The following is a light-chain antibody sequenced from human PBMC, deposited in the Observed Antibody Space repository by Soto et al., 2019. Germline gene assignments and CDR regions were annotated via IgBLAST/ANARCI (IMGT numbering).Light chain of an antibody. CDR3: LQYNTYFRT. J-gene: IGKJ1*01. Sequence: DIQMTQSPATLSSSVGDRVTITCRASQSFTRWLAWYQQKPGKATNLLIYDVSTLESGVPSRFSGSGSGTEFPLTISILQPDYFATYYCLQYNTYFRTFGQGTIVDIK. CDR2: DVS. CDR1: QSFTRW. V-gene: IGKV1-5*01.